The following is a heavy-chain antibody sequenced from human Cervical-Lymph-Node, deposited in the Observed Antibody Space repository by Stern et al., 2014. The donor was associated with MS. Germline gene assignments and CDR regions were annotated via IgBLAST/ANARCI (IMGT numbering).Heavy chain of an antibody. V-gene: IGHV4-31*03. Sequence: QLQLQESGPGLVKPSQTLSLTCTVSGGSISSGGYYWSWIRQHPGKGLEWIGYIYYSGSTYYNPSLKSRVTISVDTSKNQFSLKLSSVTAADTAVYYCARERGYYYDSSGYPPWAFDIWGQGTMVTVSS. CDR1: GGSISSGGYY. CDR2: IYYSGST. J-gene: IGHJ3*02. CDR3: ARERGYYYDSSGYPPWAFDI. D-gene: IGHD3-22*01.